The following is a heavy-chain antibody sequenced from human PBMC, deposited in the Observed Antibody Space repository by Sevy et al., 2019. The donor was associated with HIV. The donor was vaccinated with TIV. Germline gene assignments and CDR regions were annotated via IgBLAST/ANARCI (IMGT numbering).Heavy chain of an antibody. D-gene: IGHD3-16*01. V-gene: IGHV3-43*01. CDR2: ISWDGGST. J-gene: IGHJ5*02. CDR3: AIDYGGVNRNWFDP. CDR1: GFTFDDYT. Sequence: GGSLRLSCAASGFTFDDYTMHWVRQAPGKGLEWVSLISWDGGSTYYADSVKGRFTISRDNSKNSLYLQMNSLRTEDTALYYCAIDYGGVNRNWFDPWGQGTLVTVSS.